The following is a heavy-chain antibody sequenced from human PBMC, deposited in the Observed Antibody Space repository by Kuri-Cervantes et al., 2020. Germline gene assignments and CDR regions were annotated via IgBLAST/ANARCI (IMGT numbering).Heavy chain of an antibody. CDR2: ISYDGSNK. CDR1: GFTFSSYA. D-gene: IGHD3-10*01. Sequence: GESLKISCAASGFTFSSYAMHWVRQAPGKGLEWVAVISYDGSNKYYADSVKGRFTISRDNAKNSLYLQMNSLRAEDTAVYYCARRGVRNWYFDLWGRGTPVTVSS. CDR3: ARRGVRNWYFDL. J-gene: IGHJ2*01. V-gene: IGHV3-30-3*01.